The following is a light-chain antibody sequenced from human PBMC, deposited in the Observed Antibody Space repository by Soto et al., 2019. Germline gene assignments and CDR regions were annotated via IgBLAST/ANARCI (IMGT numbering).Light chain of an antibody. CDR3: QQYGSSPPIT. J-gene: IGKJ5*01. CDR1: QSISRS. CDR2: DAS. Sequence: VVLTQSPATLSLSPGERATLSCRASQSISRSLAWYQQKPGQAPRLLISDASTRATGIPDRFSGSGSGTDFTLTISRLEPEDFAVYYCQQYGSSPPITFGQGTRLEIK. V-gene: IGKV3-20*01.